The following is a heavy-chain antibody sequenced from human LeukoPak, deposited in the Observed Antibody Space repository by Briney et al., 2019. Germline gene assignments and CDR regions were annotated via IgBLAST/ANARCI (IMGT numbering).Heavy chain of an antibody. V-gene: IGHV1-69*05. D-gene: IGHD3-22*01. Sequence: SVKVSCKASGGTFSSYAISWVRQAPGQGLEWMGGIIPIFGTANYAQKFQGRVTITTDESTSTAYMELRSLRSDDTAVYYCARPHYESSGLYVDAFDIWGQGTMVTVSS. CDR3: ARPHYESSGLYVDAFDI. CDR1: GGTFSSYA. J-gene: IGHJ3*02. CDR2: IIPIFGTA.